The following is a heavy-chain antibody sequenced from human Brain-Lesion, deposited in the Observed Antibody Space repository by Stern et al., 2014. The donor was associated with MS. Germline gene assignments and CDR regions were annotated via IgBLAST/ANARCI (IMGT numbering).Heavy chain of an antibody. CDR3: AISSSRYYFDS. D-gene: IGHD2-2*01. CDR2: ISTTASTI. Sequence: VQLVESGGTLVKPGGSLRLSCAASGFIFSDYYMNWIRQAPGQGLEWVSYISTTASTIYYADSVKGRFTISRDNTKNSLFLQMSSLRDEDTAVYYCAISSSRYYFDSWGLGTLVTVSS. V-gene: IGHV3-11*01. J-gene: IGHJ4*02. CDR1: GFIFSDYY.